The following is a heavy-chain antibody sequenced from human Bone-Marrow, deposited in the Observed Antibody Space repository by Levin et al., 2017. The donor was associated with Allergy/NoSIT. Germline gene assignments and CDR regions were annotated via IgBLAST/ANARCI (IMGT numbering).Heavy chain of an antibody. D-gene: IGHD3-3*01. CDR2: IYWDDDK. V-gene: IGHV2-5*02. Sequence: SGPTLVKPTQTLTLTCTFSGFSLSPSGVGVGWIRPPPGKALEWLALIYWDDDKRYSPSLKSRLTITKDTSKNQVVLTMTNMDPVDTATYYWAHLGKGTIFGVVIIRFFDYWGQGTLVTVSS. J-gene: IGHJ4*02. CDR3: AHLGKGTIFGVVIIRFFDY. CDR1: GFSLSPSGVG.